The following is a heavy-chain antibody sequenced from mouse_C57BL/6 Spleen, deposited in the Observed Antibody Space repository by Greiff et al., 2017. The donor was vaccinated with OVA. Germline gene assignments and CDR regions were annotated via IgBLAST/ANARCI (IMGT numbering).Heavy chain of an antibody. CDR3: ASRYYYGSSLYYFDY. CDR2: INPGSGGT. CDR1: GYAFTNYL. D-gene: IGHD1-1*01. Sequence: VQLQESGAELVRPGTSVKVSCKASGYAFTNYLIEWVKQRPGQGLEWIGVINPGSGGTNYNEKFKGKATLTADKSSSTAYMQLSSLTSEDSAVYFCASRYYYGSSLYYFDYWGQGTTLTVSS. V-gene: IGHV1-54*01. J-gene: IGHJ2*01.